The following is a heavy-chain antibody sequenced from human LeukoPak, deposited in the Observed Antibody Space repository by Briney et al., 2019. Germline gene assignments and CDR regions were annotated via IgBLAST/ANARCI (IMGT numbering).Heavy chain of an antibody. Sequence: QPGGSLRLSCAASGFTFSSHEMDGVRQAPGKGLEWVSYISSSGSPIYYADSVMGRFTVSRDNAKNSLYLQINSLRAEDTAVYLCARDGTTPKDNYYYGMDVWGQGTTVTVSS. CDR1: GFTFSSHE. CDR3: ARDGTTPKDNYYYGMDV. D-gene: IGHD1-7*01. J-gene: IGHJ6*02. V-gene: IGHV3-48*03. CDR2: ISSSGSPI.